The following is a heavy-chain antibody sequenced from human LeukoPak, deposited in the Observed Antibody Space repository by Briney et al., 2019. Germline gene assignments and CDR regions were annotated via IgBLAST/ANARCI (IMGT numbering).Heavy chain of an antibody. V-gene: IGHV3-43*02. CDR3: AKDLIFGVVIIPVRNWFDP. CDR2: ISGVGGRT. Sequence: GSLRLSCAASGFLFDDFAMHWVRHAPEDGLEWVCPISGVGGRTYYADSVKGRFTTSRDNSKNSLYLQMNSLRTEDTALYYCAKDLIFGVVIIPVRNWFDPWGQGTLVTVSS. J-gene: IGHJ5*02. D-gene: IGHD3-3*01. CDR1: GFLFDDFA.